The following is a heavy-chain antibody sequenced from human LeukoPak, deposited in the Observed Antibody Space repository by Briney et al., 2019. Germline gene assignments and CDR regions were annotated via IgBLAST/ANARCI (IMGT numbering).Heavy chain of an antibody. Sequence: ASVKVSCKAPGYTLTELSIFGVRQTPGKGVEWRASFDPADGKTVYAQKFQGRVTMTEDTSTDTAYMELSSLRSEDTAVYYCATGYLVTAGLMDVWGQGTTVTVSS. CDR1: GYTLTELS. CDR3: ATGYLVTAGLMDV. D-gene: IGHD6-13*01. CDR2: FDPADGKT. V-gene: IGHV1-24*01. J-gene: IGHJ6*02.